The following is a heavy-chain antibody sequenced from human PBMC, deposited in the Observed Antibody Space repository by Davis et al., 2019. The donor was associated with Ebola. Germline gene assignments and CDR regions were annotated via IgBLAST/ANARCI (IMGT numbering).Heavy chain of an antibody. J-gene: IGHJ5*02. CDR2: IYPGDSDT. Sequence: SCKGSGYSFTSYWIGWVRQMPGKDLEWMGIIYPGDSDTSYSPSFQGQVTISADKSISTAYLHWSSLKASDTAIYYCARESNWFATWGQGTLVTVSS. V-gene: IGHV5-51*01. CDR3: ARESNWFAT. CDR1: GYSFTSYW.